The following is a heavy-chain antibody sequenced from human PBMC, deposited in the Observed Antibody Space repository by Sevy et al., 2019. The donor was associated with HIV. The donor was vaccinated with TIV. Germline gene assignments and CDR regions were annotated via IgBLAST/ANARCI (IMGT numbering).Heavy chain of an antibody. J-gene: IGHJ4*02. CDR2: INAISSNI. V-gene: IGHV3-21*01. CDR3: ARDLFSGGNAVYGY. Sequence: GGSLRLSCAASGFAFSSYAMNWVSQAPGKGLEWVSSINAISSNIYYADSVKGRFTISRDNAENSLYLQMNSVRAEDKAVYYCARDLFSGGNAVYGYWGQGTLVTVSS. D-gene: IGHD2-15*01. CDR1: GFAFSSYA.